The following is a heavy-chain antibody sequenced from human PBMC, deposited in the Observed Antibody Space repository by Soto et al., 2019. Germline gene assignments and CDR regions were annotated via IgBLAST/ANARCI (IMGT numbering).Heavy chain of an antibody. J-gene: IGHJ2*01. V-gene: IGHV1-46*01. CDR2: INLSDGGT. CDR1: GYTFTNYH. Sequence: QVQLVQSGAEVKKPGASVKVSCKASGYTFTNYHMHWVRQAPGLGLEWMGTINLSDGGTGYTERXXGXXTMTRDTSTRTGSMELSSLRYADTAVYYCACELPGTAYFGVWGRGTLVTVSS. D-gene: IGHD6-13*01. CDR3: ACELPGTAYFGV.